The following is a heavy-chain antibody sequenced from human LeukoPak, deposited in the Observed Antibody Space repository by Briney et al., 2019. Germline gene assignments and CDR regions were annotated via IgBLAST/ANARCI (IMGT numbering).Heavy chain of an antibody. CDR2: IKQDGSEK. V-gene: IGHV3-7*03. CDR1: GFTFSSYW. Sequence: GGSLRLSCAASGFTFSSYWMSWVRQAPGKGLEWVANIKQDGSEKYYVDSVKGRSTISRDNDKNSLYLQVNSLSAEDTAVYYCASRNYYQSRGFYYYYYFDYWGLGTLVTVSS. J-gene: IGHJ4*02. D-gene: IGHD3-22*01. CDR3: ASRNYYQSRGFYYYYYFDY.